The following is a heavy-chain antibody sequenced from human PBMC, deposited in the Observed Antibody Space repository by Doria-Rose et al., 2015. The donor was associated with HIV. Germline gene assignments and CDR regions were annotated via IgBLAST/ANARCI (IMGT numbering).Heavy chain of an antibody. CDR2: IYTSGST. CDR3: ARVGFTGSAEYFQH. V-gene: IGHV4-61*02. J-gene: IGHJ1*01. D-gene: IGHD1-26*01. Sequence: QVQLQESGPGLVKPSQTLSLTCTVSGGSISSGSYYWSWIRQPAGKGLEWIGHIYTSGSTNYNPSLKSRVPISVDTPKNQFPLKLRSVTAADTAVYYCARVGFTGSAEYFQHWGQGTLVTISS. CDR1: GGSISSGSYY.